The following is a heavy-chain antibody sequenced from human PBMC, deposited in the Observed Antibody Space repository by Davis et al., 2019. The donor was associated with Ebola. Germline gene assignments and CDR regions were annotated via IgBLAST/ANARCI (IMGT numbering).Heavy chain of an antibody. Sequence: GESLKISCKGSAYTFSSYWISWVRQMPGKGLEWMGRIDPSDSYINYSPSFQGQVTISADKSTSTAYLQWSSLKASDTAMYYCARPRSTSWYEFSDWGQGTLVTVSS. CDR1: AYTFSSYW. V-gene: IGHV5-10-1*04. D-gene: IGHD6-13*01. CDR2: IDPSDSYI. CDR3: ARPRSTSWYEFSD. J-gene: IGHJ4*02.